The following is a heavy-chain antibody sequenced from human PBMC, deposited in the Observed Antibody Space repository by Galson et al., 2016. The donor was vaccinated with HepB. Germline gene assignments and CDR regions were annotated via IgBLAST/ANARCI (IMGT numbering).Heavy chain of an antibody. CDR3: ARTPPGDYYYAMDV. J-gene: IGHJ6*02. CDR1: GGSISGYY. CDR2: VTETGRT. Sequence: SETLSLTCAVYGGSISGYYWSWIRQPPGKGLAWIGEVTETGRTNDNPSLKSRVTVSLATSKDRFSLRLTSVTAADTAVYYCARTPPGDYYYAMDVWGEGTTIIV. V-gene: IGHV4-34*01.